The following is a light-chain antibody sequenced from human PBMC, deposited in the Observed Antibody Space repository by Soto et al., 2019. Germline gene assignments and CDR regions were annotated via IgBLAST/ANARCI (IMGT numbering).Light chain of an antibody. CDR3: CSYAGSTTLVV. V-gene: IGLV2-23*03. CDR2: EGN. Sequence: QSVLTQPASVSGSPGQSITISCTGTSSDVGSYDLVSWYQQHPGKAPKVMIYEGNKRPSGISNRFSGSKSGNTASLTVSGLQAEDEADYYCCSYAGSTTLVVFGGGTQLTVL. CDR1: SSDVGSYDL. J-gene: IGLJ2*01.